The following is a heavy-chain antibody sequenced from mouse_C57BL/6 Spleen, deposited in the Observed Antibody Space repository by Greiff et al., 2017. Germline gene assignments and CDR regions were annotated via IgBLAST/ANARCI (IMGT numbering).Heavy chain of an antibody. CDR2: ISSGSSTI. J-gene: IGHJ4*01. D-gene: IGHD2-1*01. CDR1: GFTFSDYG. CDR3: AREGNYLYYYAMDY. V-gene: IGHV5-17*01. Sequence: EVQLVESGGGLVKPGGSLKLSCAASGFTFSDYGMHWVRQAPEKGLEWVAYISSGSSTIYHADTVKGRFTTSRDNAKNTLFLQMTSLRSEDTAMYYCAREGNYLYYYAMDYWGQGTSVTVSS.